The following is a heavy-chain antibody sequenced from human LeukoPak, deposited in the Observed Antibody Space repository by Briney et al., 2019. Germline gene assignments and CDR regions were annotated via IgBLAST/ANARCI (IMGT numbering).Heavy chain of an antibody. J-gene: IGHJ3*02. CDR1: GYTFTSYG. V-gene: IGHV1-18*01. Sequence: GASVKVSCKASGYTFTSYGISWVRQAPGQGLEWMGWISAYNGNTNYAQKLQGRVTMTTDTSTSTAYMELSSLRSEDTAVYYCASGDRGGATFRPADAFDIWGQGTMVTVSS. CDR2: ISAYNGNT. CDR3: ASGDRGGATFRPADAFDI. D-gene: IGHD1-26*01.